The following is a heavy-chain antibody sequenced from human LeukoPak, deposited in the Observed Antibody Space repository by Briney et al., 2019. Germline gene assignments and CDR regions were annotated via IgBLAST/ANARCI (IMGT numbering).Heavy chain of an antibody. Sequence: PGGSLRLSCAASGFTFSSYAVTWVRQAPGKGLEWVSAISGSDTSTYYADSVKGRFTISRDKSKNTMYLQMNSLRAEDMAVYYCAKGQKWELPLDYWGQGTLVTVSS. CDR1: GFTFSSYA. J-gene: IGHJ4*02. CDR3: AKGQKWELPLDY. CDR2: ISGSDTST. V-gene: IGHV3-23*01. D-gene: IGHD1-26*01.